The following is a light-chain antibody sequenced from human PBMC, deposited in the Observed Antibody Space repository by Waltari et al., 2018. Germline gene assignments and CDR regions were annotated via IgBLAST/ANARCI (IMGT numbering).Light chain of an antibody. Sequence: SSELTQDPAVSVAMGQTVTITCQGNGLRSYYASWYQQRPAQAPILIMYDKNNRPSGVPDRFSGSNSDNTASLTITGAQAEDEASYYCHSRDASGVGGSFGGGTKLTVL. V-gene: IGLV3-19*01. CDR3: HSRDASGVGGS. CDR2: DKN. J-gene: IGLJ2*01. CDR1: GLRSYY.